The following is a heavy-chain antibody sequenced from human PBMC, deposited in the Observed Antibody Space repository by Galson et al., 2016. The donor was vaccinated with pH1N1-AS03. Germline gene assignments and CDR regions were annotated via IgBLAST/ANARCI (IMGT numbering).Heavy chain of an antibody. V-gene: IGHV4-59*01. J-gene: IGHJ4*02. CDR1: SGSISSYS. D-gene: IGHD6-13*01. CDR3: ARATAVGPPYFDY. Sequence: SETLSLTCTVSSGSISSYSWNWIRLPPGKGLEWIGSIYSIGGTNYNPSLGSRVPISVETSKNQFSLKLRSVTAADTAVYYCARATAVGPPYFDYRGQGTVATVSS. CDR2: IYSIGGT.